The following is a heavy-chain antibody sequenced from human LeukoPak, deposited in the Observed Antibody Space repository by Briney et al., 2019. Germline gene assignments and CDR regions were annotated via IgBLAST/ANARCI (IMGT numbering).Heavy chain of an antibody. D-gene: IGHD4-17*01. CDR1: GYTFTSYG. J-gene: IGHJ4*02. V-gene: IGHV1-18*01. CDR2: ISAYNGNT. CDR3: ARVPYAYGDYANDY. Sequence: ASVKVSCKASGYTFTSYGISWVRQAPGQGLELMGWISAYNGNTNYAQKLQGRVTITTGTSTSTAYMELRSLRSDDTAVYYCARVPYAYGDYANDYWGQGTLVTVSS.